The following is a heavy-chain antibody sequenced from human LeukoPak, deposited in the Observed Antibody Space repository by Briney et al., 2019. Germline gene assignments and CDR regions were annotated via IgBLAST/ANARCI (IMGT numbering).Heavy chain of an antibody. CDR3: ARGSSGWPEYFQH. V-gene: IGHV1-2*02. J-gene: IGHJ1*01. D-gene: IGHD6-19*01. Sequence: ASVKVSFKASGYTFTGYYMHWVRQAPGQGLEWMGWINPNSGGTYYAQKFQGRVTMTRDTSITTAYMDLSRLRSDDTAVYYCARGSSGWPEYFQHWGQGTLVTVSS. CDR2: INPNSGGT. CDR1: GYTFTGYY.